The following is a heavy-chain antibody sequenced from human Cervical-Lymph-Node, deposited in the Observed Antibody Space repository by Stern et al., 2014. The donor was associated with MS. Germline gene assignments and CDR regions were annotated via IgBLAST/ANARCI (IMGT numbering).Heavy chain of an antibody. V-gene: IGHV3-23*04. Sequence: EVQLVESGGDLLQPGGSLRLSCAASGFTFSHYAMSWVRQAPGKGPEWVSLISGSGTTAYYIDSVQGRFSISRDNSKNMVYLQMNSLRAEDTAVYYCAKVGYGDAFIRPISFDYWGQGTLVVVSS. CDR1: GFTFSHYA. J-gene: IGHJ4*02. CDR2: ISGSGTTA. D-gene: IGHD4-17*01. CDR3: AKVGYGDAFIRPISFDY.